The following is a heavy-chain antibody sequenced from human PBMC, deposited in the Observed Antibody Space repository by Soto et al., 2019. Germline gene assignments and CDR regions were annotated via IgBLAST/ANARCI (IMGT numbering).Heavy chain of an antibody. J-gene: IGHJ4*02. D-gene: IGHD5-12*01. Sequence: EVQLLESGGGLVQPGGSLRLSCAASGFNFGSYAMSWVRQAPGKGLEWVSGISGSGGSPYYPDSVQGRFTISKDKSNDTLYLYLTSLRAEDTAVYYCAKGMEIGYRGPFDSWGQGTLVTVSS. CDR1: GFNFGSYA. CDR3: AKGMEIGYRGPFDS. V-gene: IGHV3-23*01. CDR2: ISGSGGSP.